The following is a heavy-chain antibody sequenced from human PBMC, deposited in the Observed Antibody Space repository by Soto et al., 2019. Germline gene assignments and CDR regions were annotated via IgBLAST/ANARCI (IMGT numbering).Heavy chain of an antibody. J-gene: IGHJ4*02. CDR1: GGSISSYY. Sequence: SETLSLTCTVSGGSISSYYWSWIRQPPGKGLEWIGYTYYSGSTNYNPSLKSRVTISVDTSKSQFSLKLSSVTAADTAVYYCATIGTSLVYWGQGTLVTVSS. D-gene: IGHD3-16*01. CDR2: TYYSGST. V-gene: IGHV4-59*01. CDR3: ATIGTSLVY.